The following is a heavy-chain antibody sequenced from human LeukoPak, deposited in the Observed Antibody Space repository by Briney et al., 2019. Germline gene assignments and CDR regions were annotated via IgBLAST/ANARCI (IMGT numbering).Heavy chain of an antibody. CDR3: ARESFYDGIDY. J-gene: IGHJ4*02. Sequence: PGGTLRLSCAVSGFTFSSYAMSWIRQPPGKGLEWIGYIYYTGSTNYNPSLEGRVTISLDTSKNQFSLKLTSVTAADTAVYYCARESFYDGIDYWGQGTLVTASS. CDR2: IYYTGST. CDR1: GFTFSSYA. D-gene: IGHD4-23*01. V-gene: IGHV4-59*01.